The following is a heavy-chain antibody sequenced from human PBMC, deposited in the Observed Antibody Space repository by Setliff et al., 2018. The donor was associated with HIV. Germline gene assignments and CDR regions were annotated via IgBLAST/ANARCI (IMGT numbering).Heavy chain of an antibody. D-gene: IGHD2-2*01. CDR2: ISGGGDDT. CDR1: GFTFSSYA. Sequence: QPGGSLRLSCAASGFTFSSYAMSWVRQAPGKGLEWVSAISGGGDDTYYADSVKGRFTISRDNSKNTIYLQMNSLRAEDTAVYYCAKDRGEVPTAFFDYWGQGTLVTVSS. J-gene: IGHJ4*02. V-gene: IGHV3-23*01. CDR3: AKDRGEVPTAFFDY.